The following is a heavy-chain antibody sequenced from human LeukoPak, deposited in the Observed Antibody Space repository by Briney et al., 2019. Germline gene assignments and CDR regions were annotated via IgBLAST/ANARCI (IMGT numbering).Heavy chain of an antibody. CDR1: GGSFSGYY. CDR2: IYTSGST. D-gene: IGHD5-12*01. V-gene: IGHV4-4*09. Sequence: PSETLSLTCAVYGGSFSGYYWSWIRQPPGKGLEWIGYIYTSGSTNYNPSLKSRVTISVDTSKNQFSLKLSSVTAADTAVYYCARHSGYDRLGIDYWGQGTLVTVSS. CDR3: ARHSGYDRLGIDY. J-gene: IGHJ4*02.